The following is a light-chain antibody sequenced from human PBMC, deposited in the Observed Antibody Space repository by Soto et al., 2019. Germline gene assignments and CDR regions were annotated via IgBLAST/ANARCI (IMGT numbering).Light chain of an antibody. V-gene: IGKV3-20*01. Sequence: DIVLTQSPGTLSLSPGERATLSCRASQSVSGNYFAWYQQKPGQAPRLLIYGVSGRATGIPDRFSGSGSGTDFTITISRLEPEDFALYYCQQYGSSPGTVGQGTKLEIK. J-gene: IGKJ2*01. CDR2: GVS. CDR1: QSVSGNY. CDR3: QQYGSSPGT.